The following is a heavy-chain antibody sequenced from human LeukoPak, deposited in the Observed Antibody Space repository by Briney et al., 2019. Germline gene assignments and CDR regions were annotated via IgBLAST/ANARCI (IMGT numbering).Heavy chain of an antibody. D-gene: IGHD5-24*01. V-gene: IGHV4-30-4*08. CDR1: GGSISSADYY. J-gene: IGHJ3*02. Sequence: PSQTLSLTCTVSGGSISSADYYWSWIRQPPGKGLEWIGYIYYSGNTYYNPSLKSRVTISVDRSKNQFSLRQSSVTAADTAVYYCARATIIRAVGVPAEAFDIWGQGTMVTVSS. CDR2: IYYSGNT. CDR3: ARATIIRAVGVPAEAFDI.